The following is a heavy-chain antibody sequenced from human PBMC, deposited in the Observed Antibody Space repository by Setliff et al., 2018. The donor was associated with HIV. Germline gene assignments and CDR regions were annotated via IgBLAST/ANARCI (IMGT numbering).Heavy chain of an antibody. J-gene: IGHJ4*02. CDR3: ARDGYYYDGSAYSTFDY. D-gene: IGHD3-22*01. V-gene: IGHV1-18*01. CDR2: ISAYNGNT. CDR1: GYTFINYG. Sequence: EASVKVSCKASGYTFINYGISWVRQAPGQGLEWMGWISAYNGNTNYAQQLQGRVTMTTDTSTSTAYMELRSLRSDDTAVYYCARDGYYYDGSAYSTFDYWGQGTPVTVSS.